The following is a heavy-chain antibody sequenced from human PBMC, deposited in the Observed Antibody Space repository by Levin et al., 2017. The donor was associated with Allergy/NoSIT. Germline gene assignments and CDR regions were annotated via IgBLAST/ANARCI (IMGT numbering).Heavy chain of an antibody. V-gene: IGHV3-48*02. CDR1: GFTFSSYS. Sequence: AGGSLRLSCAASGFTFSSYSMNWLRQAPGKGLEWVSYISSTSSNTIHYADSVKGRFTISRDNAKNLLYLQMNSLRDEDTAVYHCARRGVTAFDYWGHGTLVTVSS. J-gene: IGHJ4*01. CDR3: ARRGVTAFDY. CDR2: ISSTSSNTI. D-gene: IGHD2-21*02.